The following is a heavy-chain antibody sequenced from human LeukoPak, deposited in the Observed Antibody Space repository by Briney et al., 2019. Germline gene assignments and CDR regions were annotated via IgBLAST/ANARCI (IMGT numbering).Heavy chain of an antibody. J-gene: IGHJ4*02. CDR1: GFTFSSYA. CDR3: AKDRFMTTVTREWDY. Sequence: QTGGSLRLSCAASGFTFSSYAMSWVRQAPGKGLEWVSAISGSGGSTYYADSVKGRFTISRDNSKNTLYLQMNSLRAEDTAVYYCAKDRFMTTVTREWDYWGQGTLVTVSS. D-gene: IGHD4-11*01. CDR2: ISGSGGST. V-gene: IGHV3-23*01.